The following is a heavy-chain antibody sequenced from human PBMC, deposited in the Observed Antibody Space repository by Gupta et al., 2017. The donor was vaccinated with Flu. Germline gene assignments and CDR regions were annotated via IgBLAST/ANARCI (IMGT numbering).Heavy chain of an antibody. CDR1: GGSFSNYF. V-gene: IGHV4-34*01. CDR3: ARGNSGGVNFYFDL. Sequence: QVHLQQWGAGPLKPSETLSLTCAVYGGSFSNYFWSWIRQPPGKGLEWIGEINHSGFINYNPSLNSRVAISVHTSNNQVSLRLNSVAAADTAVYYCARGNSGGVNFYFDLWGRGTRVTVSS. CDR2: INHSGFI. D-gene: IGHD3-16*01. J-gene: IGHJ2*01.